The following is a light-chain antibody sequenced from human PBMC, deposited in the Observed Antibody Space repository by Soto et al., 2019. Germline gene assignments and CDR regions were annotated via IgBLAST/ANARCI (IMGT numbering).Light chain of an antibody. J-gene: IGKJ1*01. V-gene: IGKV3-15*01. Sequence: EIVMTQSPATLSVSPGERATLSCRASQSVDSKLAWYQQKPGQGPRLLIYGASSRATGIPARFSGSGSGPEFTLPISSLQSQDFAVYYCQHYSTWLWTFGQGTKVEIK. CDR3: QHYSTWLWT. CDR2: GAS. CDR1: QSVDSK.